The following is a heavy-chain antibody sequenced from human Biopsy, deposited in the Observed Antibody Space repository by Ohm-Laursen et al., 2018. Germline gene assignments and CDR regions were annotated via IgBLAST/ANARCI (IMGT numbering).Heavy chain of an antibody. V-gene: IGHV4-59*08. Sequence: SDTLSLTWTVSGGSINSNFWTWIRQPPGKGLEWIGYISYSRDTNYNPSLKSRITISVDTSKNQFSLKLTSVTAADTAVYYCAKHGSGWTGDDAFHIWGQGTMVTVSS. CDR3: AKHGSGWTGDDAFHI. CDR2: ISYSRDT. CDR1: GGSINSNF. D-gene: IGHD6-19*01. J-gene: IGHJ3*02.